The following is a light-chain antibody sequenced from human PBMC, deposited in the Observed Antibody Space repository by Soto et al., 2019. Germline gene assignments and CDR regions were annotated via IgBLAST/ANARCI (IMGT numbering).Light chain of an antibody. Sequence: IHMTLSTSTLSASVGHRVTIICRASQSISSWLAWYQQTPGKPPKLLIFDASTLESGVPSRFSGSASGTEFTLTISSLKPDDFATYYCQQYNSYWTFGQGTKVDIK. CDR3: QQYNSYWT. V-gene: IGKV1-5*02. J-gene: IGKJ1*01. CDR1: QSISSW. CDR2: DAS.